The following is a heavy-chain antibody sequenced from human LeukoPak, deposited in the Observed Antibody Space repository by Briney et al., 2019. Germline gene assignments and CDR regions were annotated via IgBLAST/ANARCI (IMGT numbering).Heavy chain of an antibody. Sequence: ASVKVSCKASGYTFTSYGISWVRQAPGQGLEWMGWISAYNGNTNYAQKLQGRVTMTTDTSTSTAYMELRSLRSDDTAVYYCASSIAAAGGFDYWAREPWSPSPQ. J-gene: IGHJ4*02. D-gene: IGHD6-13*01. CDR1: GYTFTSYG. V-gene: IGHV1-18*01. CDR3: ASSIAAAGGFDY. CDR2: ISAYNGNT.